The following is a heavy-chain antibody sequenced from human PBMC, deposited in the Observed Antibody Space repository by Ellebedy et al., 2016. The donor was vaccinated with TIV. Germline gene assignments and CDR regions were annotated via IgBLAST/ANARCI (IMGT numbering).Heavy chain of an antibody. D-gene: IGHD5-12*01. CDR1: GFTFSSYS. V-gene: IGHV3-48*04. Sequence: GGSLRLSCAASGFTFSSYSMNWVRQAPGKGLEWVSYISSSGSTIYYADSVKGRFTISRDNAKNSLFLQMNSLRVEDTAVYFCARGGYGRPFDCWGQGTLVTVSS. CDR2: ISSSGSTI. CDR3: ARGGYGRPFDC. J-gene: IGHJ4*02.